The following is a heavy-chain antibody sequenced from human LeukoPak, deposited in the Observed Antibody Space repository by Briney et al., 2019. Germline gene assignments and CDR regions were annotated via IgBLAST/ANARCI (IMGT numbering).Heavy chain of an antibody. CDR3: ARDRASSWPFDY. Sequence: GGSLRLSCAASGFTFSTYTMNWVRQAPGKGLAWVSSISGSTKYIYYADSLKGRFTISRDNAKNSLYLEMNSLRAEDTAVYYCARDRASSWPFDYWGQGTLVTVSS. D-gene: IGHD6-13*01. J-gene: IGHJ4*02. CDR2: ISGSTKYI. CDR1: GFTFSTYT. V-gene: IGHV3-21*01.